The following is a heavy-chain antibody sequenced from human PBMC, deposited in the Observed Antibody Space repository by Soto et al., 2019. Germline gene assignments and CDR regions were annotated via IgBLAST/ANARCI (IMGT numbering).Heavy chain of an antibody. CDR3: ARATDSSGWLSWFYP. J-gene: IGHJ5*02. CDR1: GGSISSYY. V-gene: IGHV4-59*01. CDR2: IYYSGST. D-gene: IGHD3-22*01. Sequence: SETLSLTCTVSGGSISSYYWSWIRQPPGKGLEWIGYIYYSGSTNYNPSLKSRVTISVDTSKNQFSLKLSSVTAADTAVYYCARATDSSGWLSWFYPWGHGTLVTVSS.